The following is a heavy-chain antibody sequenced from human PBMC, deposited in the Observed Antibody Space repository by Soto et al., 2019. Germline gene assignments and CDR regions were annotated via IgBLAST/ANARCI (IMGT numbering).Heavy chain of an antibody. D-gene: IGHD2-15*01. CDR3: ARDLFCSGAPACRDIDV. J-gene: IGHJ6*02. V-gene: IGHV1-18*04. CDR1: GYSFSAYS. Sequence: QVVLVQSGGEVKKPGASVKVSCKASGYSFSAYSITWVRQAPGQGLEWMGRISGYNGNTNYARTLRGRLTLTTDTSTSTAYIELRSLTSDDPAVYYCARDLFCSGAPACRDIDVWGQGTTVTVSS. CDR2: ISGYNGNT.